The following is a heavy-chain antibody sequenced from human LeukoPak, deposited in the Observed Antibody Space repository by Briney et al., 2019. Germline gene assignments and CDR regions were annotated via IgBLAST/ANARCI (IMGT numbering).Heavy chain of an antibody. V-gene: IGHV1-18*01. D-gene: IGHD3-9*01. Sequence: ASVKVSCKASGGTFSSYAISWVRQAPGQGLEWMGWISAYNGNTNYAQKLQGRVTMTTDTSTSTAYMELRSLRSDDTAVYYCARDPYYDILTGYRPFDYWGQGTLVTVSS. CDR3: ARDPYYDILTGYRPFDY. J-gene: IGHJ4*02. CDR2: ISAYNGNT. CDR1: GGTFSSYA.